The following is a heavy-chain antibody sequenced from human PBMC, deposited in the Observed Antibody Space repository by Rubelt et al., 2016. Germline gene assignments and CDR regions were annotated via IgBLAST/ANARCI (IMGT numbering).Heavy chain of an antibody. CDR3: AGGSAVKQLAVDY. CDR2: IYYRGTT. V-gene: IGHV4-59*12. Sequence: QVQLQESGPGLLKPSETLSLTCTVSGDSITKYYWSWIRQPPGKELEWIGYIYYRGTTNYSPSLRSRVSMSVATSKNQFSLRLTSVTAADTAIYYCAGGSAVKQLAVDYWGQGTLVTVSS. J-gene: IGHJ4*02. D-gene: IGHD1-1*01. CDR1: GDSITKYY.